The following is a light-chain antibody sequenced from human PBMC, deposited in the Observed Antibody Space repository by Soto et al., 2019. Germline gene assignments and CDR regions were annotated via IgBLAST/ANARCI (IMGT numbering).Light chain of an antibody. V-gene: IGKV3-20*01. CDR1: QSVSSTY. CDR2: GTS. J-gene: IGKJ1*01. Sequence: EIVLTQSPGTLSLSPGERATLSCRASQSVSSTYLAWYQQEPGQAPRLLIYGTSSRATGIPDRFSGSGSGTDFTLTISRLEPEDFAVYYCQQYGTSPQTFGQGTKVDI. CDR3: QQYGTSPQT.